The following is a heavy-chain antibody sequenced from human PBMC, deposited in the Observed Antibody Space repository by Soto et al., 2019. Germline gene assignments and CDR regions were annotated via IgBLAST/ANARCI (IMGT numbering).Heavy chain of an antibody. CDR3: ARGDCVGGSCYSLAGSFYYYMDV. D-gene: IGHD2-15*01. J-gene: IGHJ6*03. CDR2: INSDGSVS. Sequence: EVKLVESGGGLVQPGGSLRLSCAASGFTFSNYWMYWVRQAPGQGLVWVSRINSDGSVSRYADSVKGRLNISRDNVKNTLYLQMNSLRVEDTAVYYCARGDCVGGSCYSLAGSFYYYMDVWGKGTTVTVFS. CDR1: GFTFSNYW. V-gene: IGHV3-74*01.